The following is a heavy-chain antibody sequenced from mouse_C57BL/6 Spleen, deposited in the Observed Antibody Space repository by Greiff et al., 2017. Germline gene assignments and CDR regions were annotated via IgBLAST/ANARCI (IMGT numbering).Heavy chain of an antibody. Sequence: VQGVESGGDLVKPGGSLKLSCAASGFTFSSYGMSWVRQTPDKRLEWVATISSGGSYTYYPDSVKGRFTISRDNAKNTLYLQMSSLKSEDTAMYYCARRSDYAMDYWGQGTSVTVSS. CDR1: GFTFSSYG. CDR3: ARRSDYAMDY. CDR2: ISSGGSYT. V-gene: IGHV5-6*01. J-gene: IGHJ4*01.